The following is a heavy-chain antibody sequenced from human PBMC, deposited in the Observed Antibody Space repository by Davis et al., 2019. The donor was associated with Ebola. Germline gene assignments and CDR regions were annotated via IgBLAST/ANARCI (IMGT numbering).Heavy chain of an antibody. CDR1: GFTFSSYS. CDR3: AKNQDCSGGRCYYYGMDV. J-gene: IGHJ6*02. Sequence: GGSLRLSCAASGFTFSSYSMNWVRQAPGKGLEWVSSISSSSSYIYYADSVKGRFTISRDNSKNTLYLQMNSLRAEDTAVYYCAKNQDCSGGRCYYYGMDVWGQGTTVTVSS. D-gene: IGHD2-15*01. V-gene: IGHV3-21*04. CDR2: ISSSSSYI.